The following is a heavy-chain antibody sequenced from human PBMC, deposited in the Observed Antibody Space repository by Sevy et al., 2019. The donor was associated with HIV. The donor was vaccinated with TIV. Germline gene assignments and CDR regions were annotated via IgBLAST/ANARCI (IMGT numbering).Heavy chain of an antibody. V-gene: IGHV1-24*01. D-gene: IGHD3-22*01. CDR3: ATTKDYYDSSGYPFYH. CDR2: FDPEDGET. J-gene: IGHJ4*02. CDR1: GYTLTALS. Sequence: ASVKVSCKVSGYTLTALSMHWVRQAPGKGLEWMGTFDPEDGETRFAQKFQGRVTMTEDTSTDTAYMELSSLRSEDTAVYFCATTKDYYDSSGYPFYHWGQRALVTVSS.